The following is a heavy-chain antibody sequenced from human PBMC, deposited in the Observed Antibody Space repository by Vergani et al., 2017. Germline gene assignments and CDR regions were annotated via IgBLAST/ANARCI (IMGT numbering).Heavy chain of an antibody. CDR2: IKQDGSEK. CDR1: GFTFSRYW. CDR3: ASYPWGQNPKTPPYYFDY. V-gene: IGHV3-7*03. D-gene: IGHD7-27*01. Sequence: EVQLVESGGGLVQPGGSLRLSCAASGFTFSRYWMSWVRQAPGKGLEWVANIKQDGSEKYYVDSVKGRFTISRDNAKNSLYLQMNSLRVEDTAVYYCASYPWGQNPKTPPYYFDYWGQGTLVTVSS. J-gene: IGHJ4*02.